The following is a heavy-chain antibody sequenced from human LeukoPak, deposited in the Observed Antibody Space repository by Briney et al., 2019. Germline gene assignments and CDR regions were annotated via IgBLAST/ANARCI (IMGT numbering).Heavy chain of an antibody. J-gene: IGHJ4*02. Sequence: GGSLRLSCAASGFTFSTNWMSWVRQAPGKGLEWVANIKQDGSEKNYVDSVKGRFTISRDNAKSSLYLQMNSLRVEDTALYYCAKAGNGFHYWGQRALVTVSS. CDR3: AKAGNGFHY. V-gene: IGHV3-7*01. D-gene: IGHD2-8*01. CDR1: GFTFSTNW. CDR2: IKQDGSEK.